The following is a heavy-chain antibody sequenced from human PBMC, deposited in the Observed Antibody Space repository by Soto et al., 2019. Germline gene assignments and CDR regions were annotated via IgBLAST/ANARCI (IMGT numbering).Heavy chain of an antibody. V-gene: IGHV3-11*01. Sequence: GGSLRLSCAASGFTFSDFYMSWIRQAPGKGLEWVSYISSGGSTRSYADSVKGRFTISRDNAKNSLYLQMNSLRAEDTAVYYCARDYYGSGTLQRNWFDPWGQGTLVTVSS. D-gene: IGHD3-10*01. CDR2: ISSGGSTR. CDR1: GFTFSDFY. CDR3: ARDYYGSGTLQRNWFDP. J-gene: IGHJ5*02.